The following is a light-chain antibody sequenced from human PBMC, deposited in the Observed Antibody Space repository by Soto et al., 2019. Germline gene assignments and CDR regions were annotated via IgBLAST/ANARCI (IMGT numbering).Light chain of an antibody. Sequence: EIVLTQYPGTVSLSPGERATLSCRASQSVSSSYLSWYQQKPGQAPRLLIYGASSRATGIPDRFSGSGSGTDFTLTISRLEPEDFAVHYCQQYDSSPLTFGGGTKVEIK. V-gene: IGKV3-20*01. J-gene: IGKJ4*01. CDR3: QQYDSSPLT. CDR2: GAS. CDR1: QSVSSSY.